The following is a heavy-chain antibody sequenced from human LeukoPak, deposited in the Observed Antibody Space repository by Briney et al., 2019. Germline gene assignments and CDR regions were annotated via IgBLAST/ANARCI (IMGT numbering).Heavy chain of an antibody. V-gene: IGHV4-38-2*02. CDR2: IYHSGTT. CDR1: NYSISRTYH. J-gene: IGHJ4*02. CDR3: ANRSYGSGSSYGY. D-gene: IGHD3-10*01. Sequence: SETLSLTCSVSNYSISRTYHWGWIRQPPGKGLEWIGTIYHSGTTYYSPSLKSRVTISVDTSKNQFSLKLSSVTAADTAVYYCANRSYGSGSSYGYWGQGTLVTVSS.